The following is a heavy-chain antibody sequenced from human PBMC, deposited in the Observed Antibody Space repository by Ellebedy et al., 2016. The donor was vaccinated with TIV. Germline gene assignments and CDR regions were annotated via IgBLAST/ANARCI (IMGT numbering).Heavy chain of an antibody. J-gene: IGHJ6*02. CDR2: ISTSGNNI. V-gene: IGHV3-48*03. CDR1: GFTLSSYD. D-gene: IGHD3-9*01. CDR3: VRDLVLNFDWAPVMDV. Sequence: GESLKISCAASGFTLSSYDMNWVRQVPGKGLEWVSYISTSGNNIHYADSVEGRFTISRDNAKNSLYLQMNSLRAEDTAVYHCVRDLVLNFDWAPVMDVWGQGTTVTVSS.